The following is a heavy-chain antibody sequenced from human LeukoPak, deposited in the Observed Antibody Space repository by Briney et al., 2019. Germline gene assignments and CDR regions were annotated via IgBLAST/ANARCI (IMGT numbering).Heavy chain of an antibody. CDR3: ARDTGRRTFDY. D-gene: IGHD1-26*01. J-gene: IGHJ4*02. CDR2: ITRSSYI. Sequence: GGSLRLSCAASGFTFSSYSMNWVRQAPGKGLEWVSSITRSSYIYYADSVKGRFTISRDNAKNSLYLQMNSLRAEDTAVFYCARDTGRRTFDYWGQGTLVTVSS. V-gene: IGHV3-21*01. CDR1: GFTFSSYS.